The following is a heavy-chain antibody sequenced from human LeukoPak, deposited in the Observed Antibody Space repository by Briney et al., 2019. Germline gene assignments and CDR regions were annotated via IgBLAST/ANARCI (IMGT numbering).Heavy chain of an antibody. D-gene: IGHD3-22*01. CDR2: IIPILGIA. CDR3: ARDLGYDSSGYYYKSFDY. V-gene: IGHV1-69*04. CDR1: GGTFSSYT. Sequence: SVKVSCKASGGTFSSYTISWVRQAPGQGREWMGRIIPILGIANYAQKFQGRVTITADKSTSTAYMELSSLRSEDTAVYYCARDLGYDSSGYYYKSFDYWGQGTLVTVSS. J-gene: IGHJ4*02.